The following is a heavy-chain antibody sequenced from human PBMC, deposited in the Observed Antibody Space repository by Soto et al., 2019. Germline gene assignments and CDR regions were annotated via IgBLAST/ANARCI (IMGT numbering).Heavy chain of an antibody. V-gene: IGHV1-18*01. D-gene: IGHD3-10*01. CDR3: ARDVKASTMVRGVADY. CDR2: ISAYNGNT. CDR1: GYTFTSYG. Sequence: ASVKVSCKASGYTFTSYGISWVRQAPGQGLEWMGWISAYNGNTNYAQKLQGRVTMTTDTSTGTAYMELRSLRSDDTAVYYCARDVKASTMVRGVADYWGQGTLVTVSS. J-gene: IGHJ4*02.